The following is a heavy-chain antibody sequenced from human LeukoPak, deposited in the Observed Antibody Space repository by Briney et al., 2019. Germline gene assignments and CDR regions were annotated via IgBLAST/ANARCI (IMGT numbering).Heavy chain of an antibody. CDR3: ARGYCSGGSCYPYYFDY. CDR2: IYYSGST. CDR1: GGSISSYY. J-gene: IGHJ4*02. V-gene: IGHV4-59*01. D-gene: IGHD2-15*01. Sequence: SETLSLTCTVSGGSISSYYWSWIRQPPGKGLEWIGYIYYSGSTNYNPSLKSRVTISVDTSKNQSSLKLSSVTAADTAVYYCARGYCSGGSCYPYYFDYWGQGTLVTVSS.